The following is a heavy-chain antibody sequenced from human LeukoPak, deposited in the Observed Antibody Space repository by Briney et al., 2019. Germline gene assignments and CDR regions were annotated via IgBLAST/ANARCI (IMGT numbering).Heavy chain of an antibody. D-gene: IGHD1-26*01. J-gene: IGHJ3*02. V-gene: IGHV4-30-2*01. Sequence: SQTLSLTCAVSGGSISSGGYSWSWIRQPPGKGLERIGYIYHSGSTYYNPSLKSRVTISVDRSKNQFSLKLSSVTAADSAVYYCARQDSGTYLNPLDIWGQGTVVTVSS. CDR2: IYHSGST. CDR1: GGSISSGGYS. CDR3: ARQDSGTYLNPLDI.